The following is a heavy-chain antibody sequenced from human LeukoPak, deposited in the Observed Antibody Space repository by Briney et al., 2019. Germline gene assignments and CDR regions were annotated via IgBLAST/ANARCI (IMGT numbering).Heavy chain of an antibody. CDR1: GGSFSGYY. CDR3: ARTRRIQLWLWDWFDP. V-gene: IGHV4-34*01. Sequence: PSETLSLTCAVYGGSFSGYYWSWIRQPPGKGPEWIGEINHSGSTNYNPSLKSRVTISVDTSKNQFSLKLSSVTAADTAVYYCARTRRIQLWLWDWFDPWGQGTLVTVSS. D-gene: IGHD5-18*01. CDR2: INHSGST. J-gene: IGHJ5*02.